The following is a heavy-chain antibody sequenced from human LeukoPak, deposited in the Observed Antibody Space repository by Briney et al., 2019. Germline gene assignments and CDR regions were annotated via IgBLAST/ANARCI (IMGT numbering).Heavy chain of an antibody. J-gene: IGHJ4*02. CDR3: SRVSLPANYASSDFYPSDY. Sequence: PSETLSLTCTVSGGSISGYYWSWIRQPPGKGLEWIGCIYYTGSTNYNPSLESRVTMSVDTSKNQFSLRLNSVTPGDTAVYYCSRVSLPANYASSDFYPSDYWGRGTLVTVSS. V-gene: IGHV4-59*01. CDR1: GGSISGYY. CDR2: IYYTGST. D-gene: IGHD3-22*01.